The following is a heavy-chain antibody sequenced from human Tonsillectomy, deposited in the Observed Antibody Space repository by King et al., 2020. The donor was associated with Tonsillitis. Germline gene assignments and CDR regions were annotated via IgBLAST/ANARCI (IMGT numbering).Heavy chain of an antibody. CDR2: IYYSGST. V-gene: IGHV4-39*01. CDR3: ARGDMITFGGVIVS. J-gene: IGHJ4*02. Sequence: QLQESGPGLVKPSETLSLTCTVSGGSISSSSYYWGWIRQPPGKGLEWIGNIYYSGSTYYNPSLKSRVTISVDTSKNQFSLKLSSVTAADTAVYYCARGDMITFGGVIVSWGQGTLVTVSS. D-gene: IGHD3-16*02. CDR1: GGSISSSSYY.